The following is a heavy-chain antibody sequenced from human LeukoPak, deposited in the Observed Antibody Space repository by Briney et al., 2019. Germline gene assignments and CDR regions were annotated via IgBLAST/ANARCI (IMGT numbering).Heavy chain of an antibody. V-gene: IGHV4-4*07. CDR1: GGSISSYY. J-gene: IGHJ6*03. Sequence: SSQTLSLTCAVSGGSISSYYWSWIRQPAGKGLEWIGRIYTSGSTNYNPSLKSRVTMSVDTSKNQFSLKLSSVTAADTAVYYCARLTERGYSYGSKGDYYYYYMDVWGKGTTVTISS. CDR2: IYTSGST. D-gene: IGHD5-18*01. CDR3: ARLTERGYSYGSKGDYYYYYMDV.